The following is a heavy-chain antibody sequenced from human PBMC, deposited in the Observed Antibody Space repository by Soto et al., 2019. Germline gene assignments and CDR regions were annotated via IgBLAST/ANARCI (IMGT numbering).Heavy chain of an antibody. CDR2: IYHSGST. D-gene: IGHD4-4*01. Sequence: SETLSLTCSVSGLTISSGAFSWSWIRQPPGRGLEWIGYIYHSGSTYYIPSLRSRVAISMDRAKNQFSLHLSSVTAEDTAVYFCARVRYSDNWHGLIDFWGLGTLVTVSS. CDR1: GLTISSGAFS. CDR3: ARVRYSDNWHGLIDF. J-gene: IGHJ4*02. V-gene: IGHV4-30-2*01.